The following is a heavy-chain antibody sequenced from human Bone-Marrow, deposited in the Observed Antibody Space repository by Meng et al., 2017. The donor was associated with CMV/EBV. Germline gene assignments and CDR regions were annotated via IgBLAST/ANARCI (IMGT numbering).Heavy chain of an antibody. Sequence: GESLKISCAASGFIFSKYWMTWVRQAPGKGLEWVANIKEDGSEKSYVDSVKGRFTISRDNAKNSLSLEMNSLRVEDMAVYYCAREQGAMGGNYYYAMDVWGQGTTVTASS. J-gene: IGHJ6*02. V-gene: IGHV3-7*01. CDR3: AREQGAMGGNYYYAMDV. CDR1: GFIFSKYW. CDR2: IKEDGSEK. D-gene: IGHD3-10*01.